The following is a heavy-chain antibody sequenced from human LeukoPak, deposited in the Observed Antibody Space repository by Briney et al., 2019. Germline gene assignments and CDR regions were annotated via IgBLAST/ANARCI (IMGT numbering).Heavy chain of an antibody. CDR2: IYYSGST. CDR3: ARDEGLRDFDY. CDR1: GGSISSYY. J-gene: IGHJ4*02. V-gene: IGHV4-59*01. D-gene: IGHD2-21*02. Sequence: SETLSLTCTVSGGSISSYYWSWIRQPPGKGLEWIGYIYYSGSTNYNPSLKSRVTISVDTSKNQFSLKLSSVTAADTAVYYCARDEGLRDFDYWGQGTLVTVSS.